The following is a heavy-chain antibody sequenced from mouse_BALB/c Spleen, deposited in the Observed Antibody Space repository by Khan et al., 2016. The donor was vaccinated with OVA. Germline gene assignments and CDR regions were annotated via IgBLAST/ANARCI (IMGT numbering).Heavy chain of an antibody. Sequence: EVELVESGAELVKPGASVKLSCTASGFNIKDTYLHWVKQRPDQGLEWIGRIAPANGNTQYDPKFQGKDAITSDTSSNTSYLQLNSLTSEDTAVYYCARPSYDPRDFEGWGAGTTVTVSS. CDR3: ARPSYDPRDFEG. CDR1: GFNIKDTY. CDR2: IAPANGNT. D-gene: IGHD2-3*01. J-gene: IGHJ1*01. V-gene: IGHV14-3*02.